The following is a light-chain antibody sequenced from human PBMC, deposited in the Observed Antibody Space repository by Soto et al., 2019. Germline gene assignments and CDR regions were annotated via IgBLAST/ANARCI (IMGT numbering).Light chain of an antibody. CDR2: GAS. V-gene: IGKV3-15*01. CDR3: QQFYRGWT. CDR1: QSISSD. Sequence: EIVMTQSPATLSVSPGKRATLSCRASQSISSDLAWYQQKPGQAPSLLIYGASTRATGIPARFSGSGSGTEFTLTISSPHSEDFAVYYCQQFYRGWTFGQGTKVEIE. J-gene: IGKJ1*01.